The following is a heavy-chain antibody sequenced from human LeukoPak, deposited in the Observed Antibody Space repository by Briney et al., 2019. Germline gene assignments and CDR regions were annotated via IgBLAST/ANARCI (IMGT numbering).Heavy chain of an antibody. CDR1: GFTFSNHG. J-gene: IGHJ3*02. CDR3: ARDDVVVVAKDAFDI. D-gene: IGHD2-15*01. V-gene: IGHV3-7*01. Sequence: GGSLRLSCVGSGFTFSNHGLHWVRQAPGKGLEWVANIKQDGSEKYYVNSVKGRFTISRDNAKNSLYLQMNSLRAEDTAVYYCARDDVVVVAKDAFDIWGQGTMVTVSS. CDR2: IKQDGSEK.